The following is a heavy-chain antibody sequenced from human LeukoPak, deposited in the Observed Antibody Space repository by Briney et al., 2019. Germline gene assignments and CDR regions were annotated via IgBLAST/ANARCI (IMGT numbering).Heavy chain of an antibody. Sequence: ASVKVSRKASGYTFTSYYMHWVRLAPGQGLEWMGIINPSGGSTSYAQKFQGRVTMTRDTSTSTVYMELSSLRSEDTAVYYCAKGAGFGELSQTFFDYWGQGTLVTVSS. CDR3: AKGAGFGELSQTFFDY. CDR2: INPSGGST. J-gene: IGHJ4*02. V-gene: IGHV1-46*01. D-gene: IGHD3-10*01. CDR1: GYTFTSYY.